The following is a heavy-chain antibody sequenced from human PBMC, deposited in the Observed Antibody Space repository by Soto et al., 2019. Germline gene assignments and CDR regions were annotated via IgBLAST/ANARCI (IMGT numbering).Heavy chain of an antibody. CDR1: GYTFTAYT. D-gene: IGHD3-10*01. CDR2: IKAGDGNT. V-gene: IGHV1-3*01. J-gene: IGHJ4*01. Sequence: QVQFVQSGAEVKKPGASVKVSCKASGYTFTAYTMHWVRQAPGQSLEWMGWIKAGDGNTRYSQKFQGRVTITRDTSASTVYLEVTSLKSEDTAVYYCARDANWFADLFGYWGHGTLVTVSS. CDR3: ARDANWFADLFGY.